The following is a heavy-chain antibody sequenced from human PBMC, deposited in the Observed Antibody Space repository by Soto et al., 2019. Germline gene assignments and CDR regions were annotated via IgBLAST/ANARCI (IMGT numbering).Heavy chain of an antibody. CDR2: MNPNSGNT. D-gene: IGHD1-26*01. CDR3: ARWGIRWELLRGYYYGMDV. CDR1: GYTFTSYD. J-gene: IGHJ6*02. Sequence: ASVKVSCKASGYTFTSYDINWVRQATGQGLGWMGWMNPNSGNTGYAQKFQGRVTMTRNTSISTAYMELSSLRSEDTAVYYCARWGIRWELLRGYYYGMDVWGQGTTVTVSS. V-gene: IGHV1-8*01.